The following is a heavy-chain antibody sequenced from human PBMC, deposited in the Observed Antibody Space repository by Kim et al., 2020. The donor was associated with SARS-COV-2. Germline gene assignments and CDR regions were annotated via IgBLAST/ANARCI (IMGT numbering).Heavy chain of an antibody. CDR2: ISGSGGST. J-gene: IGHJ6*02. Sequence: GGSLRLSCAASGFTFSSYAMSWVRQAPGKGLEWVSAISGSGGSTYYADSVKGRFTISRDNSKNTLYLQMNSLRAEDTAVYYCAKDLEDYDYVWGSYRYTGDYYYGMDVWGQGTTVTISS. CDR1: GFTFSSYA. D-gene: IGHD3-16*02. CDR3: AKDLEDYDYVWGSYRYTGDYYYGMDV. V-gene: IGHV3-23*01.